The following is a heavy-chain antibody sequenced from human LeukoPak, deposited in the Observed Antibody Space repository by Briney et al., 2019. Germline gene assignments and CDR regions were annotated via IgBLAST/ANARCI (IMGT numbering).Heavy chain of an antibody. CDR2: IMQDGSEK. J-gene: IGHJ4*02. Sequence: GGSLRLSCAASGFTFSTYWMTWVRQAPGKGLEWVANIMQDGSEKNYVDSVKGRFTISRDNAKNSLYLQMNSLRAEDTAVYYCARDNYGSGSYYIYFDYWGQGTLVTVSS. CDR1: GFTFSTYW. D-gene: IGHD3-10*01. V-gene: IGHV3-7*01. CDR3: ARDNYGSGSYYIYFDY.